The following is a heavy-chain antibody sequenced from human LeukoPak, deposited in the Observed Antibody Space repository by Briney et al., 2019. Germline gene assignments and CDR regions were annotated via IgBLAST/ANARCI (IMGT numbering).Heavy chain of an antibody. D-gene: IGHD3-10*01. Sequence: PSETLSLTCAVSGGSFSGYYWSWIRQPPGKGLEWIGEINHSGSTNYNPSLKSRVTISVDTSKNQFSLKLSSVTAADTAVYHCARVRSGRFFRVFYFDYWGQGTLVTVSS. CDR2: INHSGST. CDR3: ARVRSGRFFRVFYFDY. J-gene: IGHJ4*02. CDR1: GGSFSGYY. V-gene: IGHV4-34*01.